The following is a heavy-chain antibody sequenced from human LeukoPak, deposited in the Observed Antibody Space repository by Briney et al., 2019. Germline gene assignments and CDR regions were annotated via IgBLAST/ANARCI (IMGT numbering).Heavy chain of an antibody. Sequence: PSETLSLTCAVYDESFSGYYCSWIRQPPRKGLEWIGEIDHSGSTNYNPSLKSRVTISVDTSKNQFSLKLSSVTAADTAVYYCARVKEQWLVPGRPHPIDYWGQGTLVTVSS. CDR1: DESFSGYY. V-gene: IGHV4-34*01. J-gene: IGHJ4*02. CDR3: ARVKEQWLVPGRPHPIDY. D-gene: IGHD6-19*01. CDR2: IDHSGST.